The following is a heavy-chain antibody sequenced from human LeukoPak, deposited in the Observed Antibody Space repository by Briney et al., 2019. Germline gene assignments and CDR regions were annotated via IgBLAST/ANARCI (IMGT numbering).Heavy chain of an antibody. D-gene: IGHD3-16*01. J-gene: IGHJ6*02. CDR2: VNSDGSST. V-gene: IGHV3-74*01. CDR3: AGGRYYGMDV. CDR1: GFTFTSYW. Sequence: GGSLRLSCAASGFTFTSYWMHWVRQAPGKRLVWVSRVNSDGSSTTYADSVKGRFTISRDNAKNTLYLQMNSLRAEDTAVYYCAGGRYYGMDVWGQGTTVTVSS.